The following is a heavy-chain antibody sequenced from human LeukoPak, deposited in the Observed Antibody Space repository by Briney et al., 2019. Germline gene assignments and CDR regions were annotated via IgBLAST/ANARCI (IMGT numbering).Heavy chain of an antibody. CDR3: ARDCSSTSCYDAFDI. Sequence: SETLSLTCTVSGGSISSYYWSWLRQPPGKGLEWLGYIYYSGSTNYNPSLKSRVTISVDTSKNQFSLKLSSVTAADTAVYYCARDCSSTSCYDAFDIWGQGTMVTVSS. D-gene: IGHD2-2*01. CDR1: GGSISSYY. CDR2: IYYSGST. V-gene: IGHV4-59*01. J-gene: IGHJ3*02.